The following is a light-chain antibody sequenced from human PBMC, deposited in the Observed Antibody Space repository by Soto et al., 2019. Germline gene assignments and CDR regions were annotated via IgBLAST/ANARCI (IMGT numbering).Light chain of an antibody. CDR3: SSYTSSSTLV. CDR1: SSNIGAGYD. J-gene: IGLJ1*01. V-gene: IGLV1-40*01. CDR2: GNS. Sequence: QSVLTQPPSVSGAPGQRVTISCSGSSSNIGAGYDVNWYRQLPGTAPKLLIYGNSDRPSGVPDRFSGSKSGTSASLAITGLQAEDEADYYCSSYTSSSTLVFGTGTKVTVL.